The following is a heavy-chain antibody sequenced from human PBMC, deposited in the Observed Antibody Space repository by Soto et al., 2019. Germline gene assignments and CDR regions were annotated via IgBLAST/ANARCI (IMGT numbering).Heavy chain of an antibody. V-gene: IGHV2-5*02. J-gene: IGHJ4*02. CDR3: AHVYGGYDNFDY. CDR1: GFSLSTSGVG. Sequence: QITLKESGPTLVKPTQTLTLTCTFSGFSLSTSGVGVGWIRQPPGKALEWLALIYWDDDKRYSPSLKSRLTITKDTSKNQVVLTMTNMDPVETATYYCAHVYGGYDNFDYWGQGTLVTVSS. D-gene: IGHD5-12*01. CDR2: IYWDDDK.